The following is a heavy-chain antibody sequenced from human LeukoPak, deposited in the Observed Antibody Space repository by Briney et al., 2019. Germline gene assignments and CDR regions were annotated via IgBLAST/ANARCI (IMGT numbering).Heavy chain of an antibody. V-gene: IGHV3-48*02. CDR1: GFTFSTYS. CDR2: ISSTSTTI. CDR3: ASPVRRDGY. D-gene: IGHD5-24*01. J-gene: IGHJ4*02. Sequence: GGSLRLSCAASGFTFSTYSMNWVRQAPGKGLEWISYISSTSTTIYYAGSVKGRFTISRDNAKNSLYLQMNSLKDEDTAVYYCASPVRRDGYWGQGTLVTVYS.